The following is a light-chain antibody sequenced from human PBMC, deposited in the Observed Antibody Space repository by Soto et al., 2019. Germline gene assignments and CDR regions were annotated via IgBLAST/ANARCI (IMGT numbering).Light chain of an antibody. CDR1: QSVSSNF. Sequence: EIVLTQSPGTLSLSPGERATLSCRASQSVSSNFLAWYQQKPGQAPRLLIYGASNRATGIPDRFSGSVSGTDFTLTISRLEPEDFAVYYCQQYGSSPRTFGQGTKVEI. J-gene: IGKJ1*01. V-gene: IGKV3-20*01. CDR3: QQYGSSPRT. CDR2: GAS.